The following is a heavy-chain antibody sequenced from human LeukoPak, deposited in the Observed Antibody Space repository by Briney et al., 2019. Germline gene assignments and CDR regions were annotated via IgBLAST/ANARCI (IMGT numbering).Heavy chain of an antibody. CDR2: ISYDGRNK. V-gene: IGHV3-30*18. CDR1: GFTFSTYG. Sequence: GGSLRLSCAASGFTFSTYGMHWVRQAPGKGLEWVAVISYDGRNKYYGDSGKGRFTISRDNSRNTVYLQMNSLRAEDTAVYYCAKPKWNVDHTGPHEDWGQGTLVTVSS. D-gene: IGHD1-1*01. CDR3: AKPKWNVDHTGPHED. J-gene: IGHJ4*02.